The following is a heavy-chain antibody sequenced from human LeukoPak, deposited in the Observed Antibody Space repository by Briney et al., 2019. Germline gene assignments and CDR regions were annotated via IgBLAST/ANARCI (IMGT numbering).Heavy chain of an antibody. V-gene: IGHV4-34*01. Sequence: SETLSLTCAVYGGSFSGYYWSWIRQPPGKGLEWIGEINHSGSTNYNPSLKSRVTISVDTSKNQFSLKLSSVTAADTAVYYCAREEHGDFYWYFDLWGRGTLVTVSS. CDR2: INHSGST. CDR1: GGSFSGYY. CDR3: AREEHGDFYWYFDL. J-gene: IGHJ2*01. D-gene: IGHD4-17*01.